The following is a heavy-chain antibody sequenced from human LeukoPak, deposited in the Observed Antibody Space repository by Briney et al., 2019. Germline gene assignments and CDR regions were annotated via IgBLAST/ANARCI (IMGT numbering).Heavy chain of an antibody. CDR1: GFTFSIHN. V-gene: IGHV3-48*02. CDR2: ISSSSGTI. Sequence: GGSLRLSCAASGFTFSIHNMNWVRQAPGKGLEWVSYISSSSGTIYYADSVKGRFTISRDNAKNSLYLQMNSLRDEDTAVYFCARGGRYYFDYWGQGTMVTVSS. CDR3: ARGGRYYFDY. D-gene: IGHD1-26*01. J-gene: IGHJ4*02.